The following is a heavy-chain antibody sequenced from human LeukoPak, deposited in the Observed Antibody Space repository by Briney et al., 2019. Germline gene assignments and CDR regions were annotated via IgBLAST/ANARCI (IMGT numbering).Heavy chain of an antibody. CDR3: AKDDLTYTTPVTRCGY. CDR1: GFTFSSYA. J-gene: IGHJ4*02. CDR2: ISGSGGST. D-gene: IGHD4-17*01. V-gene: IGHV3-23*01. Sequence: GGSLRLSCAASGFTFSSYAMSWVRQAPGKGLEWVSAISGSGGSTYYADSVKGRFTISRDNSKNTLYLQMNSLRAEDTAVYYCAKDDLTYTTPVTRCGYWGQGTLVTVSS.